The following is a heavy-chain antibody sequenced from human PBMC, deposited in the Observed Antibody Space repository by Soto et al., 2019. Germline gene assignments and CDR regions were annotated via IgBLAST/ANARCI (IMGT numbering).Heavy chain of an antibody. CDR1: GDSVSSNSAA. V-gene: IGHV6-1*01. Sequence: SQTLSLTCAISGDSVSSNSAAWNWIRQSPSRGLGWLGRTYYRSKWYNDYAVSVKSRITINPDTSKNQFSLQLNSVTPEGTAVYYCARDDIYSSGWTDTFDIWRQGTMVTVSS. J-gene: IGHJ3*02. CDR3: ARDDIYSSGWTDTFDI. D-gene: IGHD6-19*01. CDR2: TYYRSKWYN.